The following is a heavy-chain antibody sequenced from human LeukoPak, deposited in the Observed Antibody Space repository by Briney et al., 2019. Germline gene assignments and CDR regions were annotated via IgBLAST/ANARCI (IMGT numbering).Heavy chain of an antibody. CDR3: AKLNNSSPDWFFDY. CDR1: GFTFSNYA. D-gene: IGHD3-9*01. J-gene: IGHJ4*02. V-gene: IGHV3-23*01. CDR2: ISG. Sequence: PGGSLRLSCAASGFTFSNYAMGWVRQAPGRGLERVSSISGNADSVKGRFTISRDNSKNTLYLQMDSLRADDTAVYYCAKLNNSSPDWFFDYWGQGTLVTVSS.